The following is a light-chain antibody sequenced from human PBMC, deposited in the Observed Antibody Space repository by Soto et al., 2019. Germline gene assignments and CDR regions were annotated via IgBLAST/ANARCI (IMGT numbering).Light chain of an antibody. J-gene: IGKJ1*01. CDR3: HQYASSRT. CDR2: AAS. Sequence: EIVLTQSPVTLSLSPGERATLSCRASQSVSSRYFAWYQQKRGQDPRLLVYAASSRAACIPDRFSGSGSGTDFSLTISSLEPEDFAVYYCHQYASSRTFGPGTNVE. V-gene: IGKV3-20*01. CDR1: QSVSSRY.